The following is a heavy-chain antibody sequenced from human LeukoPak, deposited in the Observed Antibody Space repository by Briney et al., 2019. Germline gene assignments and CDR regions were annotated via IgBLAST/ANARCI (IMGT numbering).Heavy chain of an antibody. CDR2: MNLDGSEK. J-gene: IGHJ4*02. V-gene: IGHV3-7*01. D-gene: IGHD4-17*01. CDR1: GFTFSSYG. CDR3: ATDDYGPAGY. Sequence: GGSLRLSCAASGFTFSSYGMHWVRQAPGKGLEWVANMNLDGSEKYYVDSVKGRFTISRDNAKNSLYLQMNSLTADDTAVYYCATDDYGPAGYGGQGTLVTVSS.